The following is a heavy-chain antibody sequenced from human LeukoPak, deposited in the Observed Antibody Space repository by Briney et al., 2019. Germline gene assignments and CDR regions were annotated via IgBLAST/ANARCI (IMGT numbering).Heavy chain of an antibody. CDR2: ISFSGTT. V-gene: IGHV4-61*08. CDR1: GGSISSGGYY. D-gene: IGHD3-22*01. CDR3: ASLLNDSTGYYSYYGMDV. J-gene: IGHJ6*02. Sequence: SQTLSLTCTVSGGSISSGGYYWSWIRQHPGKGLEWIGYISFSGTTNYNPSLKSRVTISVDTSKDQVSLRLNSVTAADTAVYYCASLLNDSTGYYSYYGMDVWGQGTTVTVSS.